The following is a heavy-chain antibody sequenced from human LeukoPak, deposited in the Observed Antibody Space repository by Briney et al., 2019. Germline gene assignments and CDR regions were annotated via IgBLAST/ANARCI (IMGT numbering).Heavy chain of an antibody. CDR1: GYTFTSYG. V-gene: IGHV1-18*01. J-gene: IGHJ4*02. CDR2: ISAYNGNT. D-gene: IGHD6-13*01. Sequence: GASVTVSCKASGYTFTSYGISWVRQAPGQGLEWMGWISAYNGNTNYAQKLQGRVTMTTDTSTSTAYMELRSLRSDDTAVYYCARDGYSSSWYYLDYWGQGTLVTVSS. CDR3: ARDGYSSSWYYLDY.